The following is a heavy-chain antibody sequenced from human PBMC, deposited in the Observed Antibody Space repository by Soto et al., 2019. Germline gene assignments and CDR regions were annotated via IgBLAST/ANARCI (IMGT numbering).Heavy chain of an antibody. Sequence: QVQLRQWGAGLLKPSETLVLTCAVSGGSFTDYYWGWLRQSPGKGLEWIGEINHSASSTYNPSLASRVTILVDTSKKQFSLRLTSVTAADTAMYYCARGEYDSSGLYSWAPLGFDVWGQGTTVTVSS. CDR3: ARGEYDSSGLYSWAPLGFDV. J-gene: IGHJ6*02. D-gene: IGHD3-22*01. V-gene: IGHV4-34*01. CDR2: INHSASS. CDR1: GGSFTDYY.